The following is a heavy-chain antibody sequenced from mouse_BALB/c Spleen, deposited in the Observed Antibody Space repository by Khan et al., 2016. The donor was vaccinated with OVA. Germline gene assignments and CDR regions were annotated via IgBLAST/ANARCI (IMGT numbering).Heavy chain of an antibody. CDR3: ARNAYFGNYFDY. J-gene: IGHJ2*01. CDR1: GYTFTNYW. V-gene: IGHV1S81*02. Sequence: QVQLQQPGAELVKPGASVKLSCKASGYTFTNYWVHWVKQRPGQGLEWIGEIYPSDGRNNNNEKFKSKATLTVDKSSNTAYLQLSSLTSEDSAVYYCARNAYFGNYFDYWGQGTTLTVSS. D-gene: IGHD2-10*01. CDR2: IYPSDGRN.